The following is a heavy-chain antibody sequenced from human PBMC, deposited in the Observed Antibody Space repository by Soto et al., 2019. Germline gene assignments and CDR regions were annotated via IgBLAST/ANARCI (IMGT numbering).Heavy chain of an antibody. CDR2: INPYGGST. J-gene: IGHJ4*02. Sequence: ASVKVSCKASGYTFTSHYIHWVRQAPGQGLEWMAIINPYGGSTNYAQKFRGRVTLTMDTSTSTVYMEVNSLRSEDTAVYYCARHLAAAGXWGQGTLVTVSX. CDR3: ARHLAAAGX. CDR1: GYTFTSHY. V-gene: IGHV1-46*01. D-gene: IGHD6-13*01.